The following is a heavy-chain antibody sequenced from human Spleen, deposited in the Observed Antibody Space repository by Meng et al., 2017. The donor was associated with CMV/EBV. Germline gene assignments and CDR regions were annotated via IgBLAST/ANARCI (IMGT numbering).Heavy chain of an antibody. D-gene: IGHD3-3*01. CDR3: ARDKFRGDYYGLGPFDY. CDR1: GSSISSGDYY. Sequence: SETLSLTCTVSGSSISSGDYYWSWIRQPPGKGLEWIGYIYYSGSTYYNPSLKSRVTISVDTSKNQFSLKLSSVTAADTAVYYCARDKFRGDYYGLGPFDYWGQGALVTVSS. V-gene: IGHV4-30-4*08. CDR2: IYYSGST. J-gene: IGHJ4*02.